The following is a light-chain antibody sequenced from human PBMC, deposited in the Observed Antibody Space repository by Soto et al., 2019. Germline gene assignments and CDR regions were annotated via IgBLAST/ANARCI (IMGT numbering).Light chain of an antibody. CDR3: QQYYSYPWT. J-gene: IGKJ1*01. CDR2: AAS. CDR1: QGITSY. Sequence: IMLTQSPASLSATTGERVTIPCRASQGITSYLAWYQQKTAKAPKLLIYAASTLQSGVPSRFSGSGSGTDFTLTISCLQSEDFATYYCQQYYSYPWTFGQGTKV. V-gene: IGKV1-8*01.